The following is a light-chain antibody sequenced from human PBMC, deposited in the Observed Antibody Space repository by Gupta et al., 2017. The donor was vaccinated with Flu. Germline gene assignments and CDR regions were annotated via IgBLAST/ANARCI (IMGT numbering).Light chain of an antibody. CDR3: TSYTSSTTPV. Sequence: QSALTQPASVSGSPGRSITIPCPGTSNDVGGYSYVSWYQQRPGKAPKLMIYEVSNRPSGVSNRFSGSKAGNTASLTISGLQVEDAADYYCTSYTSSTTPVFGGGTKLTVL. CDR1: SNDVGGYSY. J-gene: IGLJ3*02. V-gene: IGLV2-14*01. CDR2: EVS.